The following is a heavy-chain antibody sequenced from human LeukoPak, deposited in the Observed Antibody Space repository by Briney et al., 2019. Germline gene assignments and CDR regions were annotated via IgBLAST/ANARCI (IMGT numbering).Heavy chain of an antibody. Sequence: GESLKISCKASGYIFTNYWIGWVRQMPGKDLEWMGIIYPRDSDTRYSPSLQGQVTVSADKSISTAYLQWNTLEASDTAMYYCARRQYSGYDFDFWGQGTLVTVSS. CDR3: ARRQYSGYDFDF. D-gene: IGHD5-12*01. CDR1: GYIFTNYW. J-gene: IGHJ4*02. CDR2: IYPRDSDT. V-gene: IGHV5-51*01.